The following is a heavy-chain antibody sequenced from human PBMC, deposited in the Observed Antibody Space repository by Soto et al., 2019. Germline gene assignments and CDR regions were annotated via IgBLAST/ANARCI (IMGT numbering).Heavy chain of an antibody. J-gene: IGHJ6*02. Sequence: PGGSLRLSCAASGFTFSRFWMHWVRQAPGKGLVWVSPSSSDGSRTTYADSVKGRFTISRDNAKNTLYLQMNSLRAEDTAVYYCARGGYDYCYYYPMDVWGQGTTVTVSS. D-gene: IGHD5-12*01. CDR1: GFTFSRFW. CDR3: ARGGYDYCYYYPMDV. V-gene: IGHV3-74*03. CDR2: SSSDGSRT.